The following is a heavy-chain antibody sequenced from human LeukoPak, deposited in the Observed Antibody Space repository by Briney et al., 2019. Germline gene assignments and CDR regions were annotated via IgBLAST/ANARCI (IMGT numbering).Heavy chain of an antibody. CDR3: ARHRAYSGYSRGVDY. J-gene: IGHJ4*02. CDR2: INHSGST. D-gene: IGHD5-12*01. Sequence: PSETLSLTCAVYGGSFSGYYWSWIRQPPGKGLEWIGEINHSGSTNYKPSLKSRVTISVDTSKNQFSLKLSSVNAADTAVYYCARHRAYSGYSRGVDYWGQGTLVTVSS. CDR1: GGSFSGYY. V-gene: IGHV4-34*01.